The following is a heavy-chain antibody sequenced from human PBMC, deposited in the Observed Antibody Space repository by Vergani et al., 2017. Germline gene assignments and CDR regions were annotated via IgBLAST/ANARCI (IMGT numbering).Heavy chain of an antibody. CDR1: GFTFQAFA. D-gene: IGHD3-16*01. J-gene: IGHJ2*01. Sequence: VEAGGGLVQPGGSLRLSCTASGFTFQAFAFLWVRQVSGRGLEWVSGIDRNYGVKNGNSFEGRFSISRDNAKKAVFLQMNNLRQEDTALYFCVKDNDYDADGPFDLWGRGTLVTVSS. V-gene: IGHV3-9*01. CDR2: IDRNYGVK. CDR3: VKDNDYDADGPFDL.